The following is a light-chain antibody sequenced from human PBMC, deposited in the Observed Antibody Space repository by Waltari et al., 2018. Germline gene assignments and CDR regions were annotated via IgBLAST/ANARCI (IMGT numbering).Light chain of an antibody. CDR1: SSDVGGYNY. Sequence: QSALTQPPSLSGSPGQSVTISCTGTSSDVGGYNYVPWYQQHPGKAPKLMIYDVSKRPSGVPDRFSGSKSCTTASLTIAVLQADDEADYYCCSYAGSYTYDYVFGTGTKVTVL. V-gene: IGLV2-11*01. CDR3: CSYAGSYTYDYV. J-gene: IGLJ1*01. CDR2: DVS.